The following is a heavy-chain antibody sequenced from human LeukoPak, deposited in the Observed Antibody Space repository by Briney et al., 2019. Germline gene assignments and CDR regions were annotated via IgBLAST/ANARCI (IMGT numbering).Heavy chain of an antibody. D-gene: IGHD2-2*02. CDR1: GYTFTSYD. CDR2: MNPNSGNT. Sequence: GSVKVSCKASGYTFTSYDINWVRQATGQGLEWMGWMNPNSGNTGYAQKFQGRVTMTRNTSISTAYMELSSLRSEDTAVYYCARDDQYQLLYLGYWGQGTLVTVSS. CDR3: ARDDQYQLLYLGY. V-gene: IGHV1-8*01. J-gene: IGHJ4*02.